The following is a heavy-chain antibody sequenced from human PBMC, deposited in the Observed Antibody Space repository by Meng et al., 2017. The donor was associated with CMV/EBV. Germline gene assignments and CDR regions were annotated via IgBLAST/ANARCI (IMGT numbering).Heavy chain of an antibody. CDR1: GGVFSRYA. CDR2: IIPIFGTA. D-gene: IGHD2-15*01. V-gene: IGHV1-69*12. Sequence: QVQLVEPRAEGEEPRSSVKVSCKASGGVFSRYAISLVRQAPGQGLEWMGGIIPIFGTANYAQKIQGRVTITADESTSTAYMELSSLRSEDTAVYYCARSQPSRGWSHKDYWGQGTLVTVSS. J-gene: IGHJ4*02. CDR3: ARSQPSRGWSHKDY.